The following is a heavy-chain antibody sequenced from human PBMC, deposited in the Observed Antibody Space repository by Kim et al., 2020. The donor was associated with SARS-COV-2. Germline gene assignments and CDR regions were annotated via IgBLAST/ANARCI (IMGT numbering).Heavy chain of an antibody. V-gene: IGHV3-23*01. Sequence: DSVKGRFTISRDNSKNTLYLQMNSLRAEDTAVYYCAKDLKRLQLYYGMDVWGQGTTVTISS. J-gene: IGHJ6*02. CDR3: AKDLKRLQLYYGMDV. D-gene: IGHD5-12*01.